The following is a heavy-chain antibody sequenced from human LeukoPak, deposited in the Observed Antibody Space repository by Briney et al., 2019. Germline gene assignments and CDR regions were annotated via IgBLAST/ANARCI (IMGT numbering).Heavy chain of an antibody. Sequence: PSQTLSLTCTVSGGSISSGGYYWSWIRQHPGKGLEWIGYICYSGSTYYNPSLKSRVTISVDTSKNQFSLKLSSVTAADTAVYYCARDVPSYCSSTGCPNTEGWFDPWGQGTLVTVSS. V-gene: IGHV4-31*03. CDR2: ICYSGST. J-gene: IGHJ5*02. CDR1: GGSISSGGYY. D-gene: IGHD2-2*01. CDR3: ARDVPSYCSSTGCPNTEGWFDP.